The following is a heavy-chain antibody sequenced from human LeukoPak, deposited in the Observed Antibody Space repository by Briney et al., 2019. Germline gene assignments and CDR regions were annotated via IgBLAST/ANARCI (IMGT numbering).Heavy chain of an antibody. CDR3: ARINYDILTSYYKGWFEP. CDR2: ISSSGSTI. CDR1: GFTFSSYE. J-gene: IGHJ5*02. D-gene: IGHD3-9*01. Sequence: GESLRLSCAASGFTFSSYEMNWVRQAPGKGLEWVSYISSSGSTIYYADSVKGRFTISRDNAKNSLYLQMNSLRAEDTAVYYCARINYDILTSYYKGWFEPWGQGTLVTVSS. V-gene: IGHV3-48*03.